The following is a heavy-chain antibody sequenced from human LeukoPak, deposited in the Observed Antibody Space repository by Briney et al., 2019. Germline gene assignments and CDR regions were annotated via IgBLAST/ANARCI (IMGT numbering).Heavy chain of an antibody. CDR3: ARDANPRVPGGGIWFDP. V-gene: IGHV4-4*07. J-gene: IGHJ5*02. Sequence: SETLSLTCTVSGASVSGYFWTWIRQPAGKGLEWIGRIYTSGSTNYSPSLKSRVAMSLDTSKNQFSLKLTSVTAADTAVYYCARDANPRVPGGGIWFDPWGQGTLVTVSS. CDR2: IYTSGST. D-gene: IGHD3-16*01. CDR1: GASVSGYF.